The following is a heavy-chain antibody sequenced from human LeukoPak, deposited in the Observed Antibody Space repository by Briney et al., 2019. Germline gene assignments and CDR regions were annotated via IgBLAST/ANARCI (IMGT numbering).Heavy chain of an antibody. CDR3: ARESTNNWFDP. CDR1: GFTFSNFA. Sequence: GGSLRLSCSASGFTFSNFALHWVRQAPGMGLEWVAAISYDGSSKYYADSVKGRFTISRDNSKNTLYLQMNSLRAEDTAVYYCARESTNNWFDPWGQGTLVTVSS. V-gene: IGHV3-30-3*01. D-gene: IGHD5/OR15-5a*01. J-gene: IGHJ5*02. CDR2: ISYDGSSK.